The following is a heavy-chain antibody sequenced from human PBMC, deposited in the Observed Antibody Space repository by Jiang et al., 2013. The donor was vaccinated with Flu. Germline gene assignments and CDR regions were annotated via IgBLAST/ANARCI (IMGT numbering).Heavy chain of an antibody. V-gene: IGHV4-4*07. J-gene: IGHJ5*02. Sequence: GPGLVKPSETLSLTCTVSGGSISSYYWSWIRQPAGKGLEWIGRIYTSGSTNYNPSLKSRVTMSVDTSKNQFSLKLSSVTAADTAVYYCARCMVREPSNWFDPWGQGTLVTVSS. CDR3: ARCMVREPSNWFDP. CDR1: GGSISSYY. CDR2: IYTSGST. D-gene: IGHD3-10*01.